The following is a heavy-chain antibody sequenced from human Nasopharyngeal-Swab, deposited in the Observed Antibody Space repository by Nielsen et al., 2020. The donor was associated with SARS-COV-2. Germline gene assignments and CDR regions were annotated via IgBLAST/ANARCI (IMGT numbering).Heavy chain of an antibody. Sequence: ASVKVSCKVSGYTLTELSMHWVRQAPGKGLEWMGGFDPEEGETIYAQKFQGRVTMTEDTSTDTAYMELSSLRSEDTAVYYCATGAAVAGTPISYYYYYGMDVWGQGTTVTVSS. J-gene: IGHJ6*02. V-gene: IGHV1-24*01. CDR2: FDPEEGET. CDR1: GYTLTELS. CDR3: ATGAAVAGTPISYYYYYGMDV. D-gene: IGHD6-19*01.